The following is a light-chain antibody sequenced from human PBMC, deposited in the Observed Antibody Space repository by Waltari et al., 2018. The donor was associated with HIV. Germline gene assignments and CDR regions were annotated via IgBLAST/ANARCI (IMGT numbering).Light chain of an antibody. CDR1: SDYSSNA. Sequence: QVVVTQSPSASASLGASVTLTCTLSSDYSSNAIEWHQQLPGKGPRYLMKVNSDGTHMKGEGIPDRFSGSNSGPERYLTISSLQSEDEADYYCKTWGTALEVFGGGTRLTVL. CDR2: VNSDGTH. J-gene: IGLJ3*02. V-gene: IGLV4-69*01. CDR3: KTWGTALEV.